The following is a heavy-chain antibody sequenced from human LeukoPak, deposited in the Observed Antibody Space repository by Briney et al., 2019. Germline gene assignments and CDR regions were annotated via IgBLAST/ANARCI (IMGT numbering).Heavy chain of an antibody. J-gene: IGHJ4*02. D-gene: IGHD5-12*01. Sequence: SETLSLTCAVSGYSISSGYYWGWLRQPPGKGLEWTGSIYHSGSTYYNPSLKSRVTISVDTSKNQFSLKLSSVTAADTAVYYCARAGYSGYDTPLEYDYWGQGTLVTVSS. V-gene: IGHV4-38-2*01. CDR1: GYSISSGYY. CDR2: IYHSGST. CDR3: ARAGYSGYDTPLEYDY.